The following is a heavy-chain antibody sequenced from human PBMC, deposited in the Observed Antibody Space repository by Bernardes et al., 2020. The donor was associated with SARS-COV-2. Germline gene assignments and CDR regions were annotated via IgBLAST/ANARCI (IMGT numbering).Heavy chain of an antibody. Sequence: GGSLRLSCAASGFPFSRNSMNWVRQAPGKGLEWVSSISSSGRYIYYADSVKGRFTISRDNAKNSLFLQMNGLRGNDTAIYYCASLSSTSSSYGLDVWGQGTMVTVS. CDR2: ISSSGRYI. V-gene: IGHV3-21*01. CDR1: GFPFSRNS. CDR3: ASLSSTSSSYGLDV. D-gene: IGHD6-13*01. J-gene: IGHJ6*02.